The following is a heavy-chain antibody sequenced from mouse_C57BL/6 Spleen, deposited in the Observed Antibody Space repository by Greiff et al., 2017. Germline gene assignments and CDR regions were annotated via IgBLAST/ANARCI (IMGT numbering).Heavy chain of an antibody. CDR2: IEPEDGDT. CDR1: GFNIKDYY. J-gene: IGHJ1*03. Sequence: EVQLQQSGAELVRPGASVKLSCTASGFNIKDYYMHWVKQRPEQGLEWIGRIEPEDGDTEYAPKVPGKATMTAHTSSNTPYLQLSSLTSEDTAVYYCTTWDTAVVTRYFDVWGTGTSVTVSS. CDR3: TTWDTAVVTRYFDV. D-gene: IGHD1-1*01. V-gene: IGHV14-1*01.